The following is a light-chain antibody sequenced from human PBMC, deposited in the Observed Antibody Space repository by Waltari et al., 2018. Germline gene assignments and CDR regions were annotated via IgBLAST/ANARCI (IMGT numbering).Light chain of an antibody. CDR2: DVS. J-gene: IGLJ2*01. V-gene: IGLV2-14*03. Sequence: QSALTQPASVSGSPGQSITISCTGTSSDVGAYNYVSWYRQHPGTAPKLLIFDVSHRPSGVSNRFSGSKSGNTASLTISGLQAEDEADYYCSSYTTSSTVVFGGGTKLIVL. CDR3: SSYTTSSTVV. CDR1: SSDVGAYNY.